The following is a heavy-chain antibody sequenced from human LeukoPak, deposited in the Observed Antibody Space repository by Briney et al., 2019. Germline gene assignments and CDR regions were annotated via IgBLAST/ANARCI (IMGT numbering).Heavy chain of an antibody. CDR3: ARDSHSSSWYSEFDY. D-gene: IGHD6-13*01. CDR2: ISSSGSSI. J-gene: IGHJ4*02. Sequence: GGSLRLSCAASGLTFSSYEMNWVRQAPGKGLEWVSYISSSGSSIYYADSVKGRFTISRDNAKNSLYLQMNSLRAEDTAVYYCARDSHSSSWYSEFDYWGQGTLVTVSS. V-gene: IGHV3-48*03. CDR1: GLTFSSYE.